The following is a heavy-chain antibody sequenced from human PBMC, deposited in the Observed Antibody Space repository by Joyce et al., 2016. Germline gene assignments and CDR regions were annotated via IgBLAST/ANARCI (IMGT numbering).Heavy chain of an antibody. CDR3: ARFSGSYFPEDY. D-gene: IGHD1-26*01. V-gene: IGHV5-10-1*03. CDR1: TYIFSSYW. J-gene: IGHJ4*02. Sequence: EVQLVQSGAEVKKPGESLRISCEGSTYIFSSYWITWVRQLPGKGLEGMGRINARDSYTNYSPAFQGRVTVSVDRSIHTAYLQWSSLKASDTDMYYCARFSGSYFPEDYWGQGTLVTVS. CDR2: INARDSYT.